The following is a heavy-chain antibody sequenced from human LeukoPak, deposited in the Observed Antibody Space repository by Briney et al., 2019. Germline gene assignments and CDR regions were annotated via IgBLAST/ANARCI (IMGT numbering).Heavy chain of an antibody. CDR3: ARDIAAAGDY. V-gene: IGHV3-21*01. D-gene: IGHD6-13*01. CDR1: GFTFSSYS. CDR2: ISSSSSYI. Sequence: GGSLRLSCAASGFTFSSYSMNWVRQAPGKGLEWVSSISSSSSYIYYADSVKGRFTISRDNAKDSLYLQMNSLRAEDTAVYYCARDIAAAGDYWGQGTLVTVSS. J-gene: IGHJ4*02.